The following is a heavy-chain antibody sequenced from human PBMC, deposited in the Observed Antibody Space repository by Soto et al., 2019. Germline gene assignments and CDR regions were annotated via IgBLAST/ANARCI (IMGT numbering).Heavy chain of an antibody. CDR3: ASYGSGSYYTNYYYYYMDV. Sequence: ASVKVSCKASGGTFSSYTISWVRQAPGQGLEWMGRIIPILGIANYAQKFQGRVTITADKSTSTAYMELSSLRSEDTAVYYCASYGSGSYYTNYYYYYMDVWGKGTTVTVSS. J-gene: IGHJ6*03. CDR1: GGTFSSYT. V-gene: IGHV1-69*02. CDR2: IIPILGIA. D-gene: IGHD3-10*01.